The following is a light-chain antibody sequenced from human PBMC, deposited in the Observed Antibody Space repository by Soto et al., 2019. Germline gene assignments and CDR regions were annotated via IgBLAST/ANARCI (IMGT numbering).Light chain of an antibody. CDR3: QQYNGHPYT. V-gene: IGKV1-5*03. Sequence: DIQMTQSPSTLSASVGDRVTITCRASQSINTWLAWYQQKPGKAPKFLIYKASSLGSGVPSRFSGSGSGTEVTLTISRLQPDDFANYYCQQYNGHPYTFGQGTKLEIK. CDR1: QSINTW. CDR2: KAS. J-gene: IGKJ2*01.